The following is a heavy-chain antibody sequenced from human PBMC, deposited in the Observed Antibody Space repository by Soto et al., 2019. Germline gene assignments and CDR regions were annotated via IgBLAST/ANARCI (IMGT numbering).Heavy chain of an antibody. Sequence: ESGGGLVTPGGSLRLSCAASGFTFSSYSMNWVRQAPGKGLEWVSSISSSSSYIYYADSVKGRFTISRDNAKNSLYLQMNSLRAEDTAVYYCAKFREYYQGSGSRTYYFYGMDVWGQGTTVTVSS. J-gene: IGHJ6*02. CDR3: AKFREYYQGSGSRTYYFYGMDV. CDR2: ISSSSSYI. V-gene: IGHV3-21*01. CDR1: GFTFSSYS. D-gene: IGHD3-10*01.